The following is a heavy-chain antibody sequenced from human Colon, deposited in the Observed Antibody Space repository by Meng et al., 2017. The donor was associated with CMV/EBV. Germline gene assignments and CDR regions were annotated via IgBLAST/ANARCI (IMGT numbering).Heavy chain of an antibody. V-gene: IGHV3-53*01. J-gene: IGHJ5*02. CDR2: IYSTGRT. Sequence: GESLKISCVVSGISVSGNYMTWVRQAPGKGLEWLSVIYSTGRTFYADSAKGRFTISRDISQNTVYLQMNSLGADDTAIYYCAKSTPDHFDYYFGARAQGILVTVSS. CDR3: AKSTPDHFDYYFGA. CDR1: GISVSGNY. D-gene: IGHD3-9*01.